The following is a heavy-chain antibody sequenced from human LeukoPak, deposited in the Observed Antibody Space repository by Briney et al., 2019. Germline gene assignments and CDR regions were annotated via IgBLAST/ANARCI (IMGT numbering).Heavy chain of an antibody. D-gene: IGHD6-19*01. CDR1: GFTFSDYY. CDR3: ARVGRGWELDY. CDR2: ISSGGSTI. Sequence: GRSLRLSCAASGFTFSDYYVSWIRQAPGKGLECVSYISSGGSTIYYADSVKGRFTISRDNAKNSLYLQMNSLRAEDTAVYYCARVGRGWELDYWGQGTLVTVSS. J-gene: IGHJ4*02. V-gene: IGHV3-11*04.